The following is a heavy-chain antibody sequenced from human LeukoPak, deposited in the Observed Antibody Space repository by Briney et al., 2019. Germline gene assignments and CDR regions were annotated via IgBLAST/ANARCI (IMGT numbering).Heavy chain of an antibody. D-gene: IGHD5-12*01. CDR3: ARWTKTGYTGYDWNY. J-gene: IGHJ6*02. V-gene: IGHV4-59*01. Sequence: SETLSLTCTVSGGSISSYYWSWIRQPPGKGLEWIGYIYYSGSTSYNPSLKSRVTISVDTSSNQFSLILTSVTAADTAVYYCARWTKTGYTGYDWNYWGQGTTVTVSS. CDR2: IYYSGST. CDR1: GGSISSYY.